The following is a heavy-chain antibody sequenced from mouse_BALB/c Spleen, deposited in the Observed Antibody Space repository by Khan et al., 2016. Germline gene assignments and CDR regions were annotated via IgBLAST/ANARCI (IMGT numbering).Heavy chain of an antibody. V-gene: IGHV1-4*01. CDR1: GYTFTSCT. Sequence: QVQLQQSGAELARPGASVKMSCKASGYTFTSCTMHWVKQRPGQGLEWIGYINPSSGYNKYNQKFKDKATLTADKSSSTAYMQLRSLTSEDSAVYYCARTHERWGQGTTLTVSS. CDR3: ARTHER. J-gene: IGHJ2*01. CDR2: INPSSGYN.